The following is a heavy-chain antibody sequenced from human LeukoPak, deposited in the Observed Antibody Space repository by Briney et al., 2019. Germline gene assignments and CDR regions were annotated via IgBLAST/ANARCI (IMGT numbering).Heavy chain of an antibody. CDR3: ARGGVLRYFDWLLYYYYYGMDV. CDR1: GYTFTSCD. J-gene: IGHJ6*02. CDR2: MNPNSGNT. D-gene: IGHD3-9*01. Sequence: ASVKVSCKASGYTFTSCDINWVRQATGQGLEWMGWMNPNSGNTGYAQKFQGRVTMTRNTSINTAYMELSSLRSEDTAVYYCARGGVLRYFDWLLYYYYYGMDVWGQGTTVTVSS. V-gene: IGHV1-8*01.